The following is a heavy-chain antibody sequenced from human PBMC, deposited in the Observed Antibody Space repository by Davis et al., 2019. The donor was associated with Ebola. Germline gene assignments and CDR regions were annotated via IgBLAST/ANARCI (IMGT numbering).Heavy chain of an antibody. Sequence: GESLKISCAASGFTFDDYAMHWVRQVPGRGLECVSLISGNGILTYYADSVKGRFTISRDNSKNSLYLQMNSLRTEDTALYYCGKADCGGDCRVVDFWGQGVLVIVSS. J-gene: IGHJ4*02. CDR2: ISGNGILT. V-gene: IGHV3-43*02. CDR1: GFTFDDYA. CDR3: GKADCGGDCRVVDF. D-gene: IGHD2-21*02.